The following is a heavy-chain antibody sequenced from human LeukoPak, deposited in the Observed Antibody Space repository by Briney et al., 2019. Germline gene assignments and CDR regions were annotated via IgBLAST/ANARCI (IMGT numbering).Heavy chain of an antibody. V-gene: IGHV3-30*02. Sequence: PGGSLRDSCAASGFTFSTYAMHWVRQAPGKGLEWVAFIWPDGSKKYYADSVKGRFAISRESSKNTVYLQMNDLRPEDTALYFCAKISSSAESNFDYWGQGTMLTVSS. J-gene: IGHJ4*02. CDR2: IWPDGSKK. D-gene: IGHD6-25*01. CDR3: AKISSSAESNFDY. CDR1: GFTFSTYA.